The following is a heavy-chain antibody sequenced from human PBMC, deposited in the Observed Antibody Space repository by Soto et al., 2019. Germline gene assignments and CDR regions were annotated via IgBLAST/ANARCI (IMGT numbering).Heavy chain of an antibody. V-gene: IGHV4-59*01. J-gene: IGHJ4*02. D-gene: IGHD1-26*01. CDR2: IYYSGST. Sequence: QVQLQESGPGLVKPSETLSLTCTVSGGSISSYYWSWIRQPPGKGLEWIGYIYYSGSTNYNPSLKSRVTISVDTSKNQFSLKLSSVTAADTAVYYCARSYSGSYSVDYWGQGTLVTVSS. CDR1: GGSISSYY. CDR3: ARSYSGSYSVDY.